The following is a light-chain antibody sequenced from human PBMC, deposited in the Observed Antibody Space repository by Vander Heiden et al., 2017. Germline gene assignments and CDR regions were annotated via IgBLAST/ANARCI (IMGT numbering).Light chain of an antibody. Sequence: QSVLTQPPSASGTPGQRVTIPCSGSSSNIGSNYVYWYQQLPGTAPKLLIYRNNQRPSGVPDRFSGSKSGTSASLAISGLRSEDEADYYCAAWDDSLSGVVVFGGGTKLTVL. J-gene: IGLJ2*01. CDR3: AAWDDSLSGVVV. V-gene: IGLV1-47*01. CDR2: RNN. CDR1: SSNIGSNY.